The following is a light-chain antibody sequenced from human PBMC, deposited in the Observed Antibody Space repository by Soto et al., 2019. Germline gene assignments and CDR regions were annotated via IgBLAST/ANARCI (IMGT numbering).Light chain of an antibody. Sequence: QSVLTQPPSASGSFGQSVTISCTGTSSDVGGYNYVSWYQQHPGKAPKLTIYEVSERPSGVPDRFSGSKSGNTASLTVFGLQADDEADYYCSSYSGTNYHYVFGTGTKVTVL. CDR3: SSYSGTNYHYV. J-gene: IGLJ1*01. V-gene: IGLV2-8*01. CDR2: EVS. CDR1: SSDVGGYNY.